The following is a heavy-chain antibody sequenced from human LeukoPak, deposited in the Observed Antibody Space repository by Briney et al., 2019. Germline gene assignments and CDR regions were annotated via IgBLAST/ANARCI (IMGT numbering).Heavy chain of an antibody. CDR1: GFTVSSNY. CDR3: ARDRPLRAGDSNGSPLYYYGMDV. V-gene: IGHV3-53*01. J-gene: IGHJ6*02. D-gene: IGHD3-22*01. CDR2: IHSGGST. Sequence: PGGSLRLSCAASGFTVSSNYMSWVRQAPGKGLEWVSVIHSGGSTYYADSVKGRFTISRDNFKNTLYLQMNSLRAEDTAVYYCARDRPLRAGDSNGSPLYYYGMDVWGQGTTVTVSS.